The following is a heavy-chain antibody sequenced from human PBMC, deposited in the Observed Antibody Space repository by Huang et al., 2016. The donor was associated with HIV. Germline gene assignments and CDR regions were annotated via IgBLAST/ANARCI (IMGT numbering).Heavy chain of an antibody. CDR1: GYIFTKYG. D-gene: IGHD1-1*01. CDR3: ARDHWYPLQNWFDL. CDR2: ISAYKGNT. V-gene: IGHV1-18*01. J-gene: IGHJ5*01. Sequence: QVELVQSGAEVKRPGASVRVSCKAAGYIFTKYGITWVRQDPGQGFEWMGWISAYKGNTNYAEKFQGRGTLTRDTSATTAYMELRDVTSADTAVYYCARDHWYPLQNWFDLWGQGTLVTVSS.